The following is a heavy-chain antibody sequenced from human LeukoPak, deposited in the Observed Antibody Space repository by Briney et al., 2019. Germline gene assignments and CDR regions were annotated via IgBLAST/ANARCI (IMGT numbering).Heavy chain of an antibody. CDR2: ISSSSSYI. V-gene: IGHV3-21*01. D-gene: IGHD5-18*01. Sequence: GGSLRLSCAASGYTFSSYSMDWVRQAPGKGLEWVSSISSSSSYIYYADSVKGRFTISRDNAKNSLYLQMNSLRAEDTAVYYCARDPGYSYGHDYWGQGTLVTVSS. CDR1: GYTFSSYS. CDR3: ARDPGYSYGHDY. J-gene: IGHJ4*02.